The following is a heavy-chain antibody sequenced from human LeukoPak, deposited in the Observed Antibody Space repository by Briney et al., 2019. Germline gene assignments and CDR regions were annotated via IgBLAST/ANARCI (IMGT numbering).Heavy chain of an antibody. J-gene: IGHJ5*01. D-gene: IGHD1-14*01. V-gene: IGHV3-7*01. CDR1: GFTFSSSW. CDR2: IKGDGSDK. Sequence: PGGSLRLSCAASGFTFSSSWMTWVRQAPGKGLEWLANIKGDGSDKNYVDSVKGRFTISRDNAKKSLYLQMSSLRVEDTAVYYCAREDELTSVDSWGQGTLVSVSS. CDR3: AREDELTSVDS.